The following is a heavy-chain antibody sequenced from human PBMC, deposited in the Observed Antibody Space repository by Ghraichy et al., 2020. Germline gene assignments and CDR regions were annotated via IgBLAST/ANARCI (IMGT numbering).Heavy chain of an antibody. J-gene: IGHJ4*02. CDR1: GFTFSSYA. Sequence: GGSLRLSCAASGFTFSSYAMSWVRQAPGKGLEWVSVIGSGGRTYYADSVMRRFTISRDNSKNTLYLQMNSLRAEDTAVYYCAKGFDWSFTLYYFDYWGQGTLVTVSS. CDR3: AKGFDWSFTLYYFDY. V-gene: IGHV3-23*01. D-gene: IGHD3-9*01. CDR2: IGSGGRT.